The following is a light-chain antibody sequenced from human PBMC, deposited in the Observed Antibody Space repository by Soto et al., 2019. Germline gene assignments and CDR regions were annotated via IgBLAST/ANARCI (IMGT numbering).Light chain of an antibody. Sequence: SYELTQAPSVSVSPGQTARITCSGDKLGEKYACWYQQKPGQSPVLVIYQDRKRPSGIPERFSGSYSGNTATLTISGTQAMDEADYYCQAWDSGIVVFGGGTQLTVL. CDR3: QAWDSGIVV. V-gene: IGLV3-1*01. J-gene: IGLJ2*01. CDR1: KLGEKY. CDR2: QDR.